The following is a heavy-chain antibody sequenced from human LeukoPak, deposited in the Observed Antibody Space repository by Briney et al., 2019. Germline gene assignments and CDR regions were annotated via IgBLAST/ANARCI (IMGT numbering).Heavy chain of an antibody. CDR2: IYYSGST. V-gene: IGHV4-59*01. CDR3: ARDSAGPSNYRYYYYYYMDV. CDR1: GGSISSYY. D-gene: IGHD4-11*01. J-gene: IGHJ6*03. Sequence: PSETLSLTCTVSGGSISSYYWSWIRQPPGKGLEWIGSIYYSGSTNYNPSLKSRVTISVDTSKNQFSLKLSSVTAADTAVYYCARDSAGPSNYRYYYYYYMDVWGKGTAVTVSS.